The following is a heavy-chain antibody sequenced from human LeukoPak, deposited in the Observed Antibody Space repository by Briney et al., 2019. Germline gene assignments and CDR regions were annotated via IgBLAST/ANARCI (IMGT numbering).Heavy chain of an antibody. CDR1: GGSISSGDYY. Sequence: KASQTLSLTCTVSGGSISSGDYYWSWVRQPPGKGLEWIGYIYYSGSTYYNPSLKSRVTISVDTSKNQFSLKLSSVTAADTAVYYCARASGYDTATNYYYGMDVWGQGTTVTVSS. J-gene: IGHJ6*02. CDR3: ARASGYDTATNYYYGMDV. V-gene: IGHV4-30-4*01. D-gene: IGHD5-12*01. CDR2: IYYSGST.